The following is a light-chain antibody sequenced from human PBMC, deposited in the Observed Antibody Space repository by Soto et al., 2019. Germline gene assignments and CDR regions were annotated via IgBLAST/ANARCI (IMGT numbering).Light chain of an antibody. CDR1: QSISSW. J-gene: IGKJ1*01. CDR3: QQDHSYSWT. CDR2: KAS. Sequence: DIQMTQSPSTLSASVGDRVTITCRASQSISSWLAWYQQKPGKAPKLLIYKASSLESGVTSRFSGSGSGTEFTLTISSLQTDDFATYYCQQDHSYSWTFGQGTKVEIK. V-gene: IGKV1-5*03.